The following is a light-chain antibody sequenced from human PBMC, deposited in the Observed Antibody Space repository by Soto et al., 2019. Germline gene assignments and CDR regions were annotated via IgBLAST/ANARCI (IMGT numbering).Light chain of an antibody. J-gene: IGLJ2*01. CDR2: AVS. V-gene: IGLV2-14*01. CDR3: CSYTSLSTVV. Sequence: QSALTQPASVSGSPGQSITISCTGTSSDVGGYNHVSWYQHSPGKAPKLILFAVSDRPSGVSHRFSGSKSGNTASLTISGLPDEDEAYYYCCSYTSLSTVVFGGGTKLTVL. CDR1: SSDVGGYNH.